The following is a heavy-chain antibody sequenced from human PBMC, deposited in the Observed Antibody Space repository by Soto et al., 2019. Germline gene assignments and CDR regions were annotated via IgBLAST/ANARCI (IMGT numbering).Heavy chain of an antibody. J-gene: IGHJ5*02. CDR3: ARHVLFARAVTAQDSIWMDP. D-gene: IGHD4-4*01. V-gene: IGHV4-59*08. CDR1: GGSISSYY. CDR2: IYYSGST. Sequence: SETLSLTCTVSGGSISSYYWSWIRQPPGKGLEWIGYIYYSGSTNYNPSLKSRVTISVDTSKNQFSLKLSSVTAADTAVYYCARHVLFARAVTAQDSIWMDPWGQGTLVTVSS.